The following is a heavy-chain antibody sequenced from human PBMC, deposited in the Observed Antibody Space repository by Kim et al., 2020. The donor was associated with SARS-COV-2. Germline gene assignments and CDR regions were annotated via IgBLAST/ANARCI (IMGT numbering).Heavy chain of an antibody. Sequence: ASVKVSCKASGYTFTSYGISWVRQAPGQGLEWMGWISAYNGNTNYAQKLQGRVTMTTDTSTSTAYMEPRSLRSDDTAVYYYARDHRYCSGGSCYSSSSNWFDPWGQGTLVTVSS. CDR2: ISAYNGNT. CDR1: GYTFTSYG. CDR3: ARDHRYCSGGSCYSSSSNWFDP. J-gene: IGHJ5*02. V-gene: IGHV1-18*01. D-gene: IGHD2-15*01.